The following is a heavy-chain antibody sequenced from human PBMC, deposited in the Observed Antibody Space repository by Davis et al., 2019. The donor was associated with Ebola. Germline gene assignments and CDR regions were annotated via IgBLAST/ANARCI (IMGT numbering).Heavy chain of an antibody. J-gene: IGHJ3*02. CDR1: GFTFSGSA. V-gene: IGHV3-73*01. CDR3: TTKRQDDAFDI. Sequence: GESLKISCAASGFTFSGSAMHWVRQASGKGLEWVGRIRSKANSYATAYAASVKGRFTISRDDSKNTAYLQMNSLKTGDTAVYYCTTKRQDDAFDIWGQGAMVTVSS. CDR2: IRSKANSYAT.